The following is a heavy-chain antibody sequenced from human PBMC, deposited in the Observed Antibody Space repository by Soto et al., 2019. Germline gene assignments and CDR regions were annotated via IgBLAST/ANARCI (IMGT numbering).Heavy chain of an antibody. D-gene: IGHD3-22*01. CDR1: GFTFSGYA. CDR3: AKRDYYDSATFSPLFES. J-gene: IGHJ4*02. V-gene: IGHV3-23*01. CDR2: ITGDDHRT. Sequence: EVQLLESGGGLVQPGGSLRLSCTASGFTFSGYAMSWVRQSPGKELEWVAAITGDDHRTYYADSVEGRFTISRDNSKKTFFLQMTRLRTEDTAISLCAKRDYYDSATFSPLFESWGQGVLVTVSS.